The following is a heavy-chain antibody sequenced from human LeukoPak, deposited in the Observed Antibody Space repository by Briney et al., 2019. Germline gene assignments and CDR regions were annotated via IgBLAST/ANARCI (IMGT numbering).Heavy chain of an antibody. CDR3: AGPVYVSGGPVDY. D-gene: IGHD3-10*01. V-gene: IGHV3-48*02. Sequence: SGGSLRLSCAASGFTFNTYAMNWVRQAPGKGLEWVSYISPSSSTMYNPDSVKGRFTTFEDNTKHSLYLQMNSLGDEDTAVYYCAGPVYVSGGPVDYWGQGTLVSV. CDR2: ISPSSSTM. J-gene: IGHJ4*02. CDR1: GFTFNTYA.